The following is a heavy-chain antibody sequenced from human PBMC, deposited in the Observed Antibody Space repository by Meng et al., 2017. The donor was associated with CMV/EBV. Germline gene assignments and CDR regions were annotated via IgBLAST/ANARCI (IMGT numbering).Heavy chain of an antibody. D-gene: IGHD1-26*01. J-gene: IGHJ6*02. V-gene: IGHV3-23*01. CDR1: GFTFSTFSSYA. Sequence: GESLKISCAASGFTFSTFSSYALNWVRQAPGKGLEWVSAISGSGGSTYYADSVKGRFTISRDNSKNTLYLQMNSLRAEDTAVYYCAGRRELRGLNYYYYYGMDVWGQGTTVTVSS. CDR2: ISGSGGST. CDR3: AGRRELRGLNYYYYYGMDV.